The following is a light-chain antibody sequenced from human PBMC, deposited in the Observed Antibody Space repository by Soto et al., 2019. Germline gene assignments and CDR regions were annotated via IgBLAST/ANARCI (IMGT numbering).Light chain of an antibody. CDR3: HQYATDPLT. Sequence: EIVLTQSPGTLSLSPGDRATLSCRASQSVGKNYLAWFQHKTGQAPRLLVHGASDRATGIPDRFSGSGSGTDFTLTISRLEPEDFAVYYSHQYATDPLTFGGGTKVEI. CDR1: QSVGKNY. J-gene: IGKJ4*01. V-gene: IGKV3-20*01. CDR2: GAS.